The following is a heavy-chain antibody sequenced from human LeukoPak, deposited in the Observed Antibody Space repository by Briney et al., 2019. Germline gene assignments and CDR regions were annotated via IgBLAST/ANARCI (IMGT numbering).Heavy chain of an antibody. CDR1: GFIFNNYG. D-gene: IGHD4-17*01. CDR3: AIKYGDPYYGMDV. V-gene: IGHV3-33*01. J-gene: IGHJ6*02. Sequence: GRSLRLSCAASGFIFNNYGMHWVRQAPGKGLEWVAVIWYDGSNKYYADSVKGRFTISRDNSKNMLYLQMNSLRAEDTAVYYCAIKYGDPYYGMDVWGQGTTVTVSS. CDR2: IWYDGSNK.